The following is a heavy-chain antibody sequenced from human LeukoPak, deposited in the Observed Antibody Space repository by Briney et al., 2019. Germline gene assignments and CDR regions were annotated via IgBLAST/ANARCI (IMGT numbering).Heavy chain of an antibody. CDR3: ARDVADDSSGP. CDR1: GGTFSSYA. J-gene: IGHJ5*02. V-gene: IGHV1-69*01. CDR2: IIPIFSTA. Sequence: SAKVSCKASGGTFSSYAFSWVRQAPGQGLEWMGGIIPIFSTADYAQKFQGRVTITADESTSTAYMELSSLRSEDTAVYYCARDVADDSSGPWGQGTLVTVSS. D-gene: IGHD3-22*01.